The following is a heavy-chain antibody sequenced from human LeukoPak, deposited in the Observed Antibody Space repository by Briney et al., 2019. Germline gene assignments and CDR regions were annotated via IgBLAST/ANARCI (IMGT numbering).Heavy chain of an antibody. V-gene: IGHV5-51*01. CDR2: IYPGDSDT. CDR3: ARRGMAADPKPGYYYDKHPGAYWFDP. Sequence: GESLKISCKGSGYSFTSYWIGWVRQMPGKGLEWMGIIYPGDSDTRYSPSFQGQATISADKSISTAYLQWSSLKASDTAMYYCARRGMAADPKPGYYYDKHPGAYWFDPWGQGTLVTVSS. CDR1: GYSFTSYW. D-gene: IGHD3-22*01. J-gene: IGHJ5*02.